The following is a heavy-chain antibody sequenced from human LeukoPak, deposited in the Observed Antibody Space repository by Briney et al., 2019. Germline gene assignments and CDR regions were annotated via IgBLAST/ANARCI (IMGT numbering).Heavy chain of an antibody. V-gene: IGHV3-7*05. CDR1: GFTFSSYW. J-gene: IGHJ4*02. Sequence: GGSLRLSCAASGFTFSSYWMTWVRQAPGKGLEWVAKIKQDGREKYYVDSVKGRFTISRDNAKNSLYLQMNSLGAEDTAVYYCARRGTSSSWAHFDYWGQGTLVTVSS. D-gene: IGHD6-13*01. CDR2: IKQDGREK. CDR3: ARRGTSSSWAHFDY.